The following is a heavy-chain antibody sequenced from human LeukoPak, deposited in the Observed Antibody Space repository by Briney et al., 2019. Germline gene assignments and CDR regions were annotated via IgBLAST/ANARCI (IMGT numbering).Heavy chain of an antibody. CDR1: GYSISSGYY. D-gene: IGHD3-9*01. V-gene: IGHV4-38-2*01. CDR3: ARQAGYFDWLDY. CDR2: IYHSGST. Sequence: SETMSLTCDVSGYSISSGYYWGWIRQPPGKGLGWIGSIYHSGSTYYNPSLKSRVTISVDTSKNQFSLKLSSVTAADTAVYYCARQAGYFDWLDYWGQGTLVTVSS. J-gene: IGHJ4*02.